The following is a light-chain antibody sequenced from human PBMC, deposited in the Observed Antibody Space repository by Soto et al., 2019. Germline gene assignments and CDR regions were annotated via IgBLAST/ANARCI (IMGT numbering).Light chain of an antibody. CDR1: QDINSW. J-gene: IGKJ4*01. CDR3: QQSKSFPLP. V-gene: IGKV1-12*01. Sequence: DIQMTQSPSSVSASVGDRVTITCRASQDINSWLTWYQQKPGKAPKVLIYIASRLQPGVPSRFSGRGSGTDFSLTISNLQPEDFATYFCQQSKSFPLPFGGGTNVEIK. CDR2: IAS.